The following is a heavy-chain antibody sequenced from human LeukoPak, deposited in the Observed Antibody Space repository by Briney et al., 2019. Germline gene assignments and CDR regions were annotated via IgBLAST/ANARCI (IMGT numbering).Heavy chain of an antibody. CDR2: ISAYNGNT. CDR1: GYTFTSYG. Sequence: ASVKVSCKASGYTFTSYGISWVRQAPGQGLEWMGWISAYNGNTNYAQKLQGRVTMTTDTFTSTAYMELRSLRSDDTAVYYCARDLGIVVVTATPYYYYYGMDVWGQGTTVTVSS. CDR3: ARDLGIVVVTATPYYYYYGMDV. V-gene: IGHV1-18*01. D-gene: IGHD2-21*02. J-gene: IGHJ6*02.